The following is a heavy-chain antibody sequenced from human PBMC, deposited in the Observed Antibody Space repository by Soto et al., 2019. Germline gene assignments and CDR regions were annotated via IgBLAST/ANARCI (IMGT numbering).Heavy chain of an antibody. CDR3: LRQELVSYDPP. D-gene: IGHD3-9*01. J-gene: IGHJ5*02. CDR2: ICHSGTT. Sequence: AETLRLTCGVSGDSITSSYHCAWIRQPPGRGLEWVASICHSGTTYYNPSLKSRVTISVDTSKNPFSLNLRSVTAADSAVYYCLRQELVSYDPPCGQG. V-gene: IGHV4-38-2*01. CDR1: GDSITSSYH.